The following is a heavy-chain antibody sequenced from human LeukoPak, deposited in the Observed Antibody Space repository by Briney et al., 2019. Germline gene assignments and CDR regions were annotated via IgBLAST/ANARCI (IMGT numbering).Heavy chain of an antibody. J-gene: IGHJ4*02. D-gene: IGHD2-15*01. CDR3: AKSRSGVSSCYNY. CDR1: GFIFSNYA. CDR2: ISGSDDIT. V-gene: IGHV3-23*01. Sequence: PGGSLRLSCAASGFIFSNYAMSWVRQAPGKGLEWVSAISGSDDITYYADSVRGRFTISRDNSKNTLYLQMNSLRAEDTAIYFCAKSRSGVSSCYNYWGQGTLVTVSS.